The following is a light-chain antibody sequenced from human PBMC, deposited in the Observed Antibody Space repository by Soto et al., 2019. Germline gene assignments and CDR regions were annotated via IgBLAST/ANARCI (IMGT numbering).Light chain of an antibody. Sequence: EIVVTQSPGTRSLSPGERASLSCRASQSVSSSYLAWYQQKPGQAPRLLIYGASSRATGIPDRFSGSGSGTDFTLTISRLEPEDFAVYYCQQYGSSPYTFGQGTKLEIK. CDR3: QQYGSSPYT. V-gene: IGKV3-20*01. CDR1: QSVSSSY. CDR2: GAS. J-gene: IGKJ2*01.